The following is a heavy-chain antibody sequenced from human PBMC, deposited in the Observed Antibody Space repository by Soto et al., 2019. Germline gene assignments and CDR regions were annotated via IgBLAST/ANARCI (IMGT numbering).Heavy chain of an antibody. CDR1: GFTFSSYA. CDR2: ISGSGGST. CDR3: AKDKIVVVPAAGFWFDP. J-gene: IGHJ5*02. D-gene: IGHD2-2*01. Sequence: PGGSLRLSCAASGFTFSSYAMSWFRQAPGKGLEWVSAISGSGGSTYYADSVKGRFTISRDNSKNTLYLQMNSLRAEDTAVYYCAKDKIVVVPAAGFWFDPWGQGTLVTVSS. V-gene: IGHV3-23*01.